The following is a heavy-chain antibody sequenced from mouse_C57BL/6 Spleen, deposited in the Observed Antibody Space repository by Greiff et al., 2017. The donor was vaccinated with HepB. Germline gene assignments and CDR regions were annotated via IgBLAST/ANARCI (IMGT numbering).Heavy chain of an antibody. CDR2: ISSGSSTI. D-gene: IGHD1-1*01. V-gene: IGHV5-17*01. CDR3: ARATYYYGSSYVGYAMDY. CDR1: GFPFSDYG. J-gene: IGHJ4*01. Sequence: EVNVVESGGGLVKPGGSLKLSCAASGFPFSDYGMHWVRQAPEKGLEWVAYISSGSSTIYYAATVKGRFTIARDNAKNTLFLQMTSLRSEDTAMYYGARATYYYGSSYVGYAMDYWGQGTSVTVSS.